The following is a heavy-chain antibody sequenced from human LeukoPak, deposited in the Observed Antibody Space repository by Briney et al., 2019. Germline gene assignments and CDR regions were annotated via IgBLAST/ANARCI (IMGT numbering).Heavy chain of an antibody. CDR2: INPNSGGT. J-gene: IGHJ5*02. V-gene: IGHV1-2*02. D-gene: IGHD5-12*01. CDR3: ARDPRYSGYAIDP. CDR1: GYTFTGYY. Sequence: GASVKVSCKASGYTFTGYYMHWVRQAPGQGLEWMGWINPNSGGTNYAQKFQGRVTMTRDTSISTAYMELSRLRSDDTAVYYCARDPRYSGYAIDPWGQGPLVTVSS.